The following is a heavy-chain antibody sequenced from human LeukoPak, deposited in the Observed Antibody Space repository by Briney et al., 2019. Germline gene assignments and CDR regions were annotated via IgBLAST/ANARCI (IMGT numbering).Heavy chain of an antibody. J-gene: IGHJ4*02. CDR3: ARVREAGYYDSSGYFDY. CDR2: INPSGGST. V-gene: IGHV1-46*01. Sequence: GASVKVSCKASGYTFTGYYMHWVRQAPGQGLEWMGIINPSGGSTSYAQKFQGRVTMTRDTSTSTVYMELSSLRSEDTAVYYCARVREAGYYDSSGYFDYWGQGTLVTVSS. D-gene: IGHD3-22*01. CDR1: GYTFTGYY.